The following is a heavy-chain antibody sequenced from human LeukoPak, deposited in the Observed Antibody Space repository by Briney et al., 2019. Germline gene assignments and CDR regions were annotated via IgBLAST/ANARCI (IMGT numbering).Heavy chain of an antibody. CDR2: IKQDGSEK. D-gene: IGHD3-22*01. J-gene: IGHJ4*02. CDR3: ARSSGYYYPFDY. V-gene: IGHV3-7*03. CDR1: RFTFSSYW. Sequence: GGSLRLSCAASRFTFSSYWMSWVRQAPGKGLEWVANIKQDGSEKYYVDSVKGRFTISRDNAKNSLYLQMNSLRAEDTAVYYCARSSGYYYPFDYWGQGTLVTVSS.